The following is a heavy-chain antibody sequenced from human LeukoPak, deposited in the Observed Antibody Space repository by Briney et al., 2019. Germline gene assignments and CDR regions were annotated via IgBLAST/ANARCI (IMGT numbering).Heavy chain of an antibody. D-gene: IGHD3-3*01. CDR3: AKDSGVAVYYYYYYGMDV. CDR1: GFTFSTYG. CDR2: ISGTASTT. Sequence: PGRSLRLSCAASGFTFSTYGMHWVRQAPGKGLEWVSYISGTASTTYYADSVKGRFTISRDNSKNSLYLQMNSLRTEDTALYYCAKDSGVAVYYYYYYGMDVWGQGTTVTVSS. V-gene: IGHV3-43*02. J-gene: IGHJ6*02.